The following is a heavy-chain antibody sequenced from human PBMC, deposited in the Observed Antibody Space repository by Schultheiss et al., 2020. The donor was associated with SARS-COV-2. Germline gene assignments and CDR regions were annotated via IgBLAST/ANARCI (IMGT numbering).Heavy chain of an antibody. CDR1: GFTFSDYY. J-gene: IGHJ4*02. D-gene: IGHD3-10*01. Sequence: GGSLRLSCAASGFTFSDYYMSWVRQAPGKGLEWVANIKQDGSEKYYVDSVKGRFTISRDNAKNTLYLQMNSLKTEDTAVYYCTVTYYYGSGSYPDYWGQGTLVTVSS. CDR2: IKQDGSEK. CDR3: TVTYYYGSGSYPDY. V-gene: IGHV3-7*03.